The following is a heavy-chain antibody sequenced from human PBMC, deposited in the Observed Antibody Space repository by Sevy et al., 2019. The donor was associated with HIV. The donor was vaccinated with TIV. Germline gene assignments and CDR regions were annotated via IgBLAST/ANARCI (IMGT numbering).Heavy chain of an antibody. CDR3: AHETFGRFES. V-gene: IGHV3-7*01. CDR2: IRGDAINK. Sequence: WGCLRLSCAASGFTFSANWMNWVRQAPGKGLEGVANIRGDAINKYYVDSVEGRFTISRDNAKNLLYLQMNSLRVEDTALYYCAHETFGRFESWGQGTLVLVSS. J-gene: IGHJ4*02. CDR1: GFTFSANW. D-gene: IGHD3-10*01.